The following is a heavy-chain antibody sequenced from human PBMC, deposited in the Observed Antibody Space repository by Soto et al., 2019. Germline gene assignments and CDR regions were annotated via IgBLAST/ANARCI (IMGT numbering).Heavy chain of an antibody. CDR1: GYTFTSYY. Sequence: ASVKVSCKASGYTFTSYYVHWVRQAPGQGLEWMGIINPSGGSTSYAQKFQGRVTMTRDTSTSTVYMELSSLRSEDTAVYYCARQRFLEWFVPPFDPWGQGTLVTVSS. CDR2: INPSGGST. J-gene: IGHJ5*02. CDR3: ARQRFLEWFVPPFDP. D-gene: IGHD3-3*01. V-gene: IGHV1-46*01.